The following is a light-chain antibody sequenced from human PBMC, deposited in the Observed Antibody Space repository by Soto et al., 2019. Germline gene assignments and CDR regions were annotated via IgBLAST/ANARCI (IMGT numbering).Light chain of an antibody. CDR2: DVS. CDR3: GSYAVSYPWV. CDR1: SSDVGGYNF. J-gene: IGLJ1*01. Sequence: QSALTQPRSVSGSPGQSVTISCTGTSSDVGGYNFVSWYQQHPGKAPKLMIYDVSKRPSGVPDRFSGSKSGNTASLTISGLQAEDEADYYCGSYAVSYPWVFGTGTKLTVL. V-gene: IGLV2-11*01.